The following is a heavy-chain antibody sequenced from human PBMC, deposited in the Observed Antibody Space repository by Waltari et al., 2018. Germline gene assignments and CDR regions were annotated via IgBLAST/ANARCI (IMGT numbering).Heavy chain of an antibody. D-gene: IGHD3-10*01. V-gene: IGHV3-33*03. J-gene: IGHJ4*02. CDR3: AKDAFGNTYLDY. Sequence: QVQLVESGGGVVQPGKSLRLCCVASGFSLRSYGMHWVRQTPGRGLGWVALTWSDGSVEYYADSVGGRFTVSRDNSKNILYLDMDSLRVDDTATYYCAKDAFGNTYLDYWGQGTLVTVSS. CDR1: GFSLRSYG. CDR2: TWSDGSVE.